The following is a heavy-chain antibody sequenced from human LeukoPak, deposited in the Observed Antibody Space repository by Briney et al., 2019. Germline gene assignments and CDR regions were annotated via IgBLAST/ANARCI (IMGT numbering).Heavy chain of an antibody. V-gene: IGHV1-2*02. CDR3: ATEYGDYSDGMDV. J-gene: IGHJ6*02. CDR2: INPNSGGT. D-gene: IGHD4-17*01. CDR1: GYTFTGYY. Sequence: ASVKVSCKASGYTFTGYYMHWVRQAPGQGLEWMGWINPNSGGTNYAQKFQGRVTMTRDTSISTAYMELGRLGSDDTAVYYCATEYGDYSDGMDVWGQGTTVTVSS.